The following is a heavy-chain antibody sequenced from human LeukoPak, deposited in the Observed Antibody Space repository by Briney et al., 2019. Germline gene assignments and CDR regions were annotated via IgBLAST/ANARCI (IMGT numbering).Heavy chain of an antibody. CDR1: GFTFSIYA. D-gene: IGHD3-22*01. V-gene: IGHV3-30-3*01. Sequence: GGSLRLSCAASGFTFSIYATHWVRQAPGKGLEWVAVISYDGNDKFYADSVKGRFTISRDNSKNTLYLQMNSLRPEDTAVYYCARDQDDYYDSSGSPPPDYWGQGTLVTVSS. J-gene: IGHJ4*02. CDR2: ISYDGNDK. CDR3: ARDQDDYYDSSGSPPPDY.